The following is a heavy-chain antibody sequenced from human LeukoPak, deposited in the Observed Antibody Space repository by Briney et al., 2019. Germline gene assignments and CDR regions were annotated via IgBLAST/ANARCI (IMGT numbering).Heavy chain of an antibody. J-gene: IGHJ6*02. V-gene: IGHV6-1*01. CDR3: AREPLAGGPHYYYYYGMDV. D-gene: IGHD6-19*01. CDR1: GDGVSSNSAA. Sequence: SQTLSLTCAISGDGVSSNSAAWNWIRQSPSRGLEWLGRTYYRSKWYNDYAVSVKSRITINPDTSKNQFSLQLNSVTPEDTAVYYCAREPLAGGPHYYYYYGMDVWGQGTTVTVSS. CDR2: TYYRSKWYN.